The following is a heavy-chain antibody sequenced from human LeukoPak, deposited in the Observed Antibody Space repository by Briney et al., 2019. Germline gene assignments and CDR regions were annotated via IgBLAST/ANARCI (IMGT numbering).Heavy chain of an antibody. V-gene: IGHV3-53*01. CDR3: ARGDRGYFDY. D-gene: IGHD1-26*01. Sequence: GGSLRLSCAASGFTVSSNYMSRVRQAPGKGLEWVSVLYDDGSTYYADSVKGRFTISRDNSKNTLYLQMNSLRAEDTAVYYCARGDRGYFDYWGQGTLVTVSS. CDR1: GFTVSSNY. CDR2: LYDDGST. J-gene: IGHJ4*02.